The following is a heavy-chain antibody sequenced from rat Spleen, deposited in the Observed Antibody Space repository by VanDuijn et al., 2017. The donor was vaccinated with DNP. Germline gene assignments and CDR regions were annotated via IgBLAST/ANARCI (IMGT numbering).Heavy chain of an antibody. V-gene: IGHV5-27*01. J-gene: IGHJ3*01. D-gene: IGHD1-4*01. CDR3: AIPTTRVPFAY. CDR1: GFTFSDYY. Sequence: EVRLVESGGGLVQPGRSLKLSCAASGFTFSDYYMAWVRQAPTKGLELVAYINTNGGSPYYRDSLKGRFTISRDNAESTLYLQMNSLRSEDTATYYCAIPTTRVPFAYWGQGTLVTVSS. CDR2: INTNGGSP.